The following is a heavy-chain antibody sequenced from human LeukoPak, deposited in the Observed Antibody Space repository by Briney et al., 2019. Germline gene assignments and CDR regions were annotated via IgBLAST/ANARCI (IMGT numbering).Heavy chain of an antibody. V-gene: IGHV3-48*01. Sequence: GGSLRLSCAASGFTFSSYSMNWVRQAPGKGLEWVSYISSSSSTIYYADSVKGRFTISRDNAKNSLYLQMNSLRSDDTAVYYRARANSGYSSGYYDYWGQGTLVTVSS. J-gene: IGHJ4*02. CDR3: ARANSGYSSGYYDY. CDR1: GFTFSSYS. D-gene: IGHD6-19*01. CDR2: ISSSSSTI.